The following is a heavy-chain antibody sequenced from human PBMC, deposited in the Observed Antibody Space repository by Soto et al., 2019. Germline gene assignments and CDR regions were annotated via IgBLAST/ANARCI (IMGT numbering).Heavy chain of an antibody. CDR3: ASLFPMMVVAGFGVDI. J-gene: IGHJ3*02. V-gene: IGHV1-2*02. CDR1: GYTFTGYY. Sequence: GASVKVSCKASGYTFTGYYMHWVRQAPGQGLEWMGWINPNSGGTNYAQKFQGRVTMTRDTSISTAYMELSRLRSDDTAVYYCASLFPMMVVAGFGVDIWGQGTMVTVSS. D-gene: IGHD3-22*01. CDR2: INPNSGGT.